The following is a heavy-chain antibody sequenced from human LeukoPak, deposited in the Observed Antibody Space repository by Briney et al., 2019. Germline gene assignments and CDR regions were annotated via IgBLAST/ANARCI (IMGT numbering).Heavy chain of an antibody. J-gene: IGHJ4*02. CDR3: ARAGYDILTGYYSSVY. D-gene: IGHD3-9*01. Sequence: GGSLRLSCAASGFTFSSYSMNWVRQAPGKGLEWVSSISSSSSYIYYADSVKGRFTTSRDNAKNSLYLQMNSLRAEDTAVYYCARAGYDILTGYYSSVYRGQGTLVTVSS. CDR1: GFTFSSYS. CDR2: ISSSSSYI. V-gene: IGHV3-21*01.